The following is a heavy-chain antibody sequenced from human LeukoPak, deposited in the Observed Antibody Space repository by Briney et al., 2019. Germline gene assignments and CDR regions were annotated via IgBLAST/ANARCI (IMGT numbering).Heavy chain of an antibody. CDR1: GFTFSSYW. CDR3: AKDLGGSGDY. Sequence: GGSLRLSCAASGFTFSSYWMHWVRQAPGKGLVWVSRIISDGSSTNYADSVKGRFTISRDNAKNTLYLQMNSLRAEDTAVYYCAKDLGGSGDYWGQGTMVTVSS. J-gene: IGHJ4*02. V-gene: IGHV3-74*01. D-gene: IGHD3-10*01. CDR2: IISDGSST.